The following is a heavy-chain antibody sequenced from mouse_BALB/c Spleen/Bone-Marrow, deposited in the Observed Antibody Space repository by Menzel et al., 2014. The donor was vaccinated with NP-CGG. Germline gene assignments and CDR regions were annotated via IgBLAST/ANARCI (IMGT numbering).Heavy chain of an antibody. Sequence: VQLQQSGAELMKPGASVKISCKATGYTFSRNWIEWVKQRPGHGLEWIGEILPGRGRTNYNEKFKGKATFTADTSSNTANMQLSRLTSEDSGVYYCARVGSTMITTAFAYWGQGTLVTVSA. D-gene: IGHD2-4*01. CDR1: GYTFSRNW. J-gene: IGHJ3*01. CDR2: ILPGRGRT. V-gene: IGHV1-9*01. CDR3: ARVGSTMITTAFAY.